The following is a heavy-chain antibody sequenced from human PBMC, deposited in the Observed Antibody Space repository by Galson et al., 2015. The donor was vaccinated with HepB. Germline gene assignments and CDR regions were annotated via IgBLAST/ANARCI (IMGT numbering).Heavy chain of an antibody. D-gene: IGHD2-2*01. Sequence: SVKVSCKASGYTFTSYAMNWVRQAPGQGLEWMGWINTNTGNPTYAQGFTGRFVFSLDTSVSTAYLQISSLKAEDTAVYYCASVSCSSTSCYPPGPSYYYYGMDVWGQGTTVTVSS. CDR3: ASVSCSSTSCYPPGPSYYYYGMDV. V-gene: IGHV7-4-1*02. J-gene: IGHJ6*02. CDR1: GYTFTSYA. CDR2: INTNTGNP.